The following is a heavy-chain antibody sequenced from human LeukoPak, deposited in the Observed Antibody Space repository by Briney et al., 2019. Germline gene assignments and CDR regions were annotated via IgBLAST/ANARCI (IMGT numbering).Heavy chain of an antibody. CDR1: GFTVSSNY. J-gene: IGHJ4*02. V-gene: IGHV3-66*01. CDR2: IYSGGDT. D-gene: IGHD6-19*01. CDR3: ATRFSSGYYSY. Sequence: GGSLRLSCAASGFTVSSNYMSWVRQAPGKGLEWVSVIYSGGDTYYADSVKGRFTISRDNSKNTLYLQMNSLRAEDTAVYYCATRFSSGYYSYWGQGTLVTVSS.